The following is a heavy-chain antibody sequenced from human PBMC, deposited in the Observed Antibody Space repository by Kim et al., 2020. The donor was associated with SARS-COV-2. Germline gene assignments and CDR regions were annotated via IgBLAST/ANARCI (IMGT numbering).Heavy chain of an antibody. CDR2: IYTSGSN. Sequence: SETLSLTCTVSGGSISSGSYYWSWIRQPAGKGLEWIGRIYTSGSNNSNPSLKSRVTISVDTSKNQFSLKLSSVTAADTAVYYCARAMVRGTYEFDYWGQGTLVTVSS. V-gene: IGHV4-61*02. J-gene: IGHJ4*02. CDR1: GGSISSGSYY. D-gene: IGHD3-10*01. CDR3: ARAMVRGTYEFDY.